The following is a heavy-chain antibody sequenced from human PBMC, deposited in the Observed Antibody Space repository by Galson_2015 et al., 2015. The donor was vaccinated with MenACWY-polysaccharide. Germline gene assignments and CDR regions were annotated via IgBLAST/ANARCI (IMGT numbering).Heavy chain of an antibody. D-gene: IGHD2-21*02. Sequence: SLRLSCAASGFTFSSYELSWVRQVPGKGLEWVSYISTGGSDIYYADSVKGRFTVSRDNAKSSLSLQMNSLRAEDTAVYFCVRCPLYGGDTPHFWGQGTLVTVSS. CDR3: VRCPLYGGDTPHF. CDR2: ISTGGSDI. J-gene: IGHJ4*02. CDR1: GFTFSSYE. V-gene: IGHV3-48*03.